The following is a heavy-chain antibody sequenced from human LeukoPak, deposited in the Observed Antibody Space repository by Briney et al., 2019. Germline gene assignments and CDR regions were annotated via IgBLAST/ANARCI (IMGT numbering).Heavy chain of an antibody. V-gene: IGHV3-74*03. CDR3: ARSQFDY. CDR1: GFPFSSYW. CDR2: ICGDGGAT. Sequence: PGGSLRLSCTPSGFPFSSYWMLWVRQAPGKGLVWVSRICGDGGATTYADSVKGRFTISRDNTKNILYLQMDNLRAEDTATYYCARSQFDYWGQGTLVTDS. J-gene: IGHJ4*02.